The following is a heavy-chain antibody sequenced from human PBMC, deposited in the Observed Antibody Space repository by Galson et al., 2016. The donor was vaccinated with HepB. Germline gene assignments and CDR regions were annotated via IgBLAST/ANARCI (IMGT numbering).Heavy chain of an antibody. D-gene: IGHD6-19*01. CDR2: IYYSGST. J-gene: IGHJ2*01. CDR1: GFTVSSNC. CDR3: ARRSSPSGQRYSRGWSPGWYFGL. V-gene: IGHV4-59*02. Sequence: LRLSCAASGFTVSSNCMSWVRQAPGKGLEWIGYIYYSGSTNYNTSLKSRVTISIDTSKNQFSLRLTSVTAADTAVYYCARRSSPSGQRYSRGWSPGWYFGLWGRGTLVTVSS.